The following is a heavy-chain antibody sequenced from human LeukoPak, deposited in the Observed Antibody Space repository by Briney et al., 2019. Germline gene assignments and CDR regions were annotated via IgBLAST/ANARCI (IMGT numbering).Heavy chain of an antibody. V-gene: IGHV1-8*01. J-gene: IGHJ6*02. D-gene: IGHD2-2*03. Sequence: ASVTVSFKASGYTFTIYDINWVRQAPGQGLEWMGWMNPNSGNTGYAQKFQGRVTMTRNTSISTAYMELSSLRSEDTAVYYCARGAPGYCSSTSCYKYYYYYGMDVWGQGTTVTVSS. CDR1: GYTFTIYD. CDR3: ARGAPGYCSSTSCYKYYYYYGMDV. CDR2: MNPNSGNT.